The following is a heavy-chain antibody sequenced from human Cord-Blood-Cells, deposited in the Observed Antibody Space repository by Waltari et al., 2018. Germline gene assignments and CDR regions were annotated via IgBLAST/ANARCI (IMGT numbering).Heavy chain of an antibody. D-gene: IGHD2-2*02. CDR3: ARHLVVTAAIGAFDI. V-gene: IGHV5-51*01. J-gene: IGHJ3*02. Sequence: EVQLVQSGAEVKKPGESLKISCKGSGYSFTSYWIGWVRQMPGKGLEWMGIIYPGDSDTRYSPSFQGQVTISADKSISTAYLEWSSLKASDTAMYYCARHLVVTAAIGAFDIWGQRTLVTVSS. CDR2: IYPGDSDT. CDR1: GYSFTSYW.